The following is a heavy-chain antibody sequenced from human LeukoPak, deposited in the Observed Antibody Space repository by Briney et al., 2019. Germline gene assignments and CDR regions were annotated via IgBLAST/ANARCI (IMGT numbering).Heavy chain of an antibody. CDR3: ARDPTEYIGLRNWFDP. V-gene: IGHV1-69*04. J-gene: IGHJ5*02. CDR2: IIPILGIA. CDR1: GGTFSSYA. D-gene: IGHD2/OR15-2a*01. Sequence: ASVKVSCKASGGTFSSYAISWVRQAPGQGLEWMGRIIPILGIANYAQKFQGRVTITADKSTSTAYMELSSPRSEDTAVYYCARDPTEYIGLRNWFDPWGQGTLDTVSS.